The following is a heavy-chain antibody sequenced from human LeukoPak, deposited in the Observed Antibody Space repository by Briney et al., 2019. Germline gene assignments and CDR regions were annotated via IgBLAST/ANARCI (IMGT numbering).Heavy chain of an antibody. CDR2: IRSKANSYAT. CDR1: GFTFSGSA. D-gene: IGHD3-22*01. CDR3: TRHGHYDSSGPPFRYYYYGMDV. V-gene: IGHV3-73*01. J-gene: IGHJ6*04. Sequence: GGSLRLSCAASGFTFSGSAMHWVRQASGKGLEWVGRIRSKANSYATAYAASVKGRFTISRDDSKNTAYLQMNSLKTEDTAVYYCTRHGHYDSSGPPFRYYYYGMDVWGEGTTVTVSS.